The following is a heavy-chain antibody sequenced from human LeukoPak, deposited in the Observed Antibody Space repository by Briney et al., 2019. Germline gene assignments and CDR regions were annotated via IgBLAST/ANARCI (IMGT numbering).Heavy chain of an antibody. CDR2: ISSGSTYI. D-gene: IGHD1-26*01. CDR3: AREEWELLRYYYYYMDV. Sequence: GGSLRLSCAASEFTFSTYSMNWVRQAPGKGLEWVSSISSGSTYIYYADSVKGRFTISRDNAKNSLYLQMNSLRAEDTAVYYCAREEWELLRYYYYYMDVWGEGTTVTVSS. V-gene: IGHV3-21*01. CDR1: EFTFSTYS. J-gene: IGHJ6*03.